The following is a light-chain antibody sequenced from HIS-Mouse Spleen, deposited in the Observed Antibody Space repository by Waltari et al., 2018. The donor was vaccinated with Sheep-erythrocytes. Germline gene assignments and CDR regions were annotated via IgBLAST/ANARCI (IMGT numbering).Light chain of an antibody. Sequence: QSALTQPASVSGSPGQSITISCTGSSSNIGAGYDVHSYQQLPGTAPKIRIYGNSNRPSGVPDRFSGSKSGTSASLAITGLQAEDEADYYCQSYDSSLSGSEVFGGGTKLTVL. CDR3: QSYDSSLSGSEV. V-gene: IGLV1-40*01. CDR2: GNS. J-gene: IGLJ3*02. CDR1: SSNIGAGYD.